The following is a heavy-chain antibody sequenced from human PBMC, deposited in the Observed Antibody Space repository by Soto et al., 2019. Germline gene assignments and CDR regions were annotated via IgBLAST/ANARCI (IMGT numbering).Heavy chain of an antibody. V-gene: IGHV1-69*04. Sequence: SVKVSCKASGGTFSSYTISWVRQAPGQGLEWMGRIIPILGIANYAQKFQGRVTITADKSTSTAYMELSSLRSEDTAVYYCARDHLAARDWFDPWGQGTLVTVSS. CDR2: IIPILGIA. CDR3: ARDHLAARDWFDP. D-gene: IGHD6-6*01. J-gene: IGHJ5*02. CDR1: GGTFSSYT.